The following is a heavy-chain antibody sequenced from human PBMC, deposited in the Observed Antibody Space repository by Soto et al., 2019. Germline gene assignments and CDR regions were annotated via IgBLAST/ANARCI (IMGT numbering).Heavy chain of an antibody. D-gene: IGHD2-15*01. J-gene: IGHJ4*02. V-gene: IGHV4-61*01. CDR2: MYYRGGT. CDR3: ARDTKGYGYFDY. CDR1: GGSVSSGIYY. Sequence: PSETLSLTCTVSGGSVSSGIYYWSWIRQPPGKGLEWIGYMYYRGGTNYNPSLKSRVTISVDTSKKQFSLKLSSVTAADTAVYYCARDTKGYGYFDYWGQGTMVTV.